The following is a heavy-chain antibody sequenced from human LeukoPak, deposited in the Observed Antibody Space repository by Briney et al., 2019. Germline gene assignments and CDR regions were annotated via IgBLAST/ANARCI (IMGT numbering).Heavy chain of an antibody. J-gene: IGHJ4*02. D-gene: IGHD6-13*01. CDR3: ARDVSIAAADLIDY. Sequence: GGSLRLSCAASGFTFSSYGMHWVRQAPGKGLEWVAVIWYDGSNKYYADSVKGRFTISRDNSKNTLYLQKNSLRAEDTAVYYCARDVSIAAADLIDYWGQGTLVTVSS. CDR1: GFTFSSYG. CDR2: IWYDGSNK. V-gene: IGHV3-33*01.